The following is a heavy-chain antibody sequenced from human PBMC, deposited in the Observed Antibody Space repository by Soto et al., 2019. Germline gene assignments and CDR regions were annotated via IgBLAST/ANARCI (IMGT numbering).Heavy chain of an antibody. V-gene: IGHV4-31*03. Sequence: PSETLSLTCTVSGGSISSGGYYWSWIRQHPGKGLEWIGYIYYSGSTYYNPSLKSRVTISVDTSKNQFSLKLSSVIAADTAVYYCARHSASSWSYYYYMDVWGKGTTVTVSS. D-gene: IGHD1-26*01. CDR1: GGSISSGGYY. CDR3: ARHSASSWSYYYYMDV. CDR2: IYYSGST. J-gene: IGHJ6*03.